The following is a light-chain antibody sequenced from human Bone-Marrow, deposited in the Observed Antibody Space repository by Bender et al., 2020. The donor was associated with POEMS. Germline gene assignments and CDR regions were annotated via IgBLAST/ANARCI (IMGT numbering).Light chain of an antibody. Sequence: QSALTQPASVSGSPGQSITVSCTGTSSDVGGYNYVSWYQQHPGKAPRLMIYDVTKRPSGRSNRFSCSKSGNSAFLTLSGLQADDDAEYYCSSYSGTNTVLFGGGTKVSVL. CDR3: SSYSGTNTVL. V-gene: IGLV2-14*03. CDR2: DVT. J-gene: IGLJ2*01. CDR1: SSDVGGYNY.